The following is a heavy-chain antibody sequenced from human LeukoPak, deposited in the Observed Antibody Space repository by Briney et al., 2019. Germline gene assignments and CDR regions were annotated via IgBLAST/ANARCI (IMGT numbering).Heavy chain of an antibody. CDR2: IIPIFGTA. V-gene: IGHV1-69*06. CDR1: GGTFSSYA. CDR3: ASGHMVRGVIRGYYFDY. J-gene: IGHJ4*02. D-gene: IGHD3-10*01. Sequence: SVTVSCKASGGTFSSYAISWVRQAPGQGLEWMGGIIPIFGTANYAQKFQGRVTITADKSTSTAYMELSSLRSEDTAVYYCASGHMVRGVIRGYYFDYWGQGTLVTVSS.